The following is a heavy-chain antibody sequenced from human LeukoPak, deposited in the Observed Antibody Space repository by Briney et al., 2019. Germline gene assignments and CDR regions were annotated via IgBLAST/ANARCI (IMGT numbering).Heavy chain of an antibody. J-gene: IGHJ6*03. CDR2: INHSGST. CDR1: GGSFSGYY. CDR3: ARGSVPSYYYMDV. Sequence: SETLSLTSAVYGGSFSGYYWSWIRQPPGKGLEWIGEINHSGSTNYNPSLKSRVTISVDTSKNQFSLKLSSVTAADTAVYYWARGSVPSYYYMDVWGKGPRSPSP. V-gene: IGHV4-34*01.